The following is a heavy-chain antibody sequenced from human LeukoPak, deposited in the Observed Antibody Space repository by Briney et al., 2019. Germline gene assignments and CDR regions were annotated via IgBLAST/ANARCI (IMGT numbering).Heavy chain of an antibody. CDR3: ARALRFLEWSVDY. J-gene: IGHJ4*02. Sequence: GGSLRLSCAASGFTFSSYWMSWVRQAPGKGLEWVAKIKQDGSDKYYVDSVKGRFTISRDNAKNSLYLQMNSLGAEDTAVYYCARALRFLEWSVDYWGQGTPVTVSS. CDR1: GFTFSSYW. CDR2: IKQDGSDK. V-gene: IGHV3-7*01. D-gene: IGHD3-3*01.